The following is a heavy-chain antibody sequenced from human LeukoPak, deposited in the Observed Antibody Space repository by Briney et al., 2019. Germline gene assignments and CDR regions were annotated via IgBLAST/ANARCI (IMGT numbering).Heavy chain of an antibody. Sequence: GGSLRLSCTTSGFIFSDYGMHWLRQAPGKRPEGVTFIRFDGSLQYYADSVKGRFTISRDNSKNTLHLQMNSLRPEDTAVYYCARAPRRHCVSDSCYVQWFDLWGQGTLVTVSS. CDR2: IRFDGSLQ. J-gene: IGHJ5*02. CDR3: ARAPRRHCVSDSCYVQWFDL. D-gene: IGHD2-2*01. V-gene: IGHV3-30*02. CDR1: GFIFSDYG.